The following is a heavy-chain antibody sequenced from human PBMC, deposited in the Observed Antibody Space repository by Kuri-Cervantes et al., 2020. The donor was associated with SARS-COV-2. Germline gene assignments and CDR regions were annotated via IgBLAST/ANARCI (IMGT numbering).Heavy chain of an antibody. Sequence: GESLKISCAASGFTFSSYWMHWVRQAPGKGLVWVSRINSDGSSTSYADSVKGRFTISRDNAKNSLYLQMNSLRAEDTAVYYCAGLYSSSWSYDYWGQGTLVTVSS. CDR1: GFTFSSYW. V-gene: IGHV3-74*01. D-gene: IGHD6-13*01. J-gene: IGHJ4*02. CDR3: AGLYSSSWSYDY. CDR2: INSDGSST.